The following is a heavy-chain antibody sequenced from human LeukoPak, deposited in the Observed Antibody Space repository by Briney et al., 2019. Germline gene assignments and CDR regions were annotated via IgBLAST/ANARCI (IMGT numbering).Heavy chain of an antibody. J-gene: IGHJ4*02. V-gene: IGHV3-23*01. CDR2: ISNNGGYT. D-gene: IGHD4-23*01. CDR3: AREGAPNSSGDY. Sequence: PGGSLRLSCAASGFTFSSSAMSWVRQAPGKGLEWVSAISNNGGYTYYADSVQGRFTISRDNAKNSLYLQMNSLRAEDTAVYYCAREGAPNSSGDYWGQGTLVTVSS. CDR1: GFTFSSSA.